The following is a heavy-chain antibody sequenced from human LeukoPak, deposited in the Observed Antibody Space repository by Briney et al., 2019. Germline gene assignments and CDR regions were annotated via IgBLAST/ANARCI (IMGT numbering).Heavy chain of an antibody. CDR1: GFTFSSYW. Sequence: GGSLRLSCAASGFTFSSYWMSWVRQAPGKGLGWVANIKQDGSEKYYVDSVKGRFTISRDNAKNSLYLQMNSLRAEDTAVYYCARSWLVGATDYWGQGTLVTVSS. V-gene: IGHV3-7*01. CDR2: IKQDGSEK. CDR3: ARSWLVGATDY. D-gene: IGHD1-26*01. J-gene: IGHJ4*02.